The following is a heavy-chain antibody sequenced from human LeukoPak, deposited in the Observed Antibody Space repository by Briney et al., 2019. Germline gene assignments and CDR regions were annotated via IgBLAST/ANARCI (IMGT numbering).Heavy chain of an antibody. CDR1: EFTFSSYA. D-gene: IGHD2-21*02. J-gene: IGHJ4*02. CDR3: ARAPTYCGGDCYGLDY. CDR2: ISSDGSKK. Sequence: GGSLRLSCAASEFTFSSYAMHWVRQAPGKGLEWVAVISSDGSKKYYADSEKGRFTISRDNSKHTLYLQMNSLRPEDTAVYYCARAPTYCGGDCYGLDYWGQGTLVTVSS. V-gene: IGHV3-30*01.